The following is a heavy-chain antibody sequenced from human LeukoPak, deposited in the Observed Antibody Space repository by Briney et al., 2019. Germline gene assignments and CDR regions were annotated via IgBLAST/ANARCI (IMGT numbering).Heavy chain of an antibody. CDR3: AKDQYDILTGYYND. CDR2: ISGSGGST. V-gene: IGHV3-23*01. Sequence: RGSLRLSCAASGFTFSSYAMSWVRQAPGKGLEWVSAISGSGGSTYYADSVKGRFTISRDNSKNTLYLQMNSLRAEDTAVYYCAKDQYDILTGYYNDWGQGTLVTVSS. D-gene: IGHD3-9*01. CDR1: GFTFSSYA. J-gene: IGHJ4*02.